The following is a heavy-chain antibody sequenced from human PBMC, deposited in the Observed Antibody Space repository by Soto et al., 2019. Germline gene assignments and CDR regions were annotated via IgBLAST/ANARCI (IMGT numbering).Heavy chain of an antibody. D-gene: IGHD2-2*01. Sequence: QVQLVQSGAEVKKPGSSVKVSYKASGGTFSSYAISWVRQAPGQGLEWMGGIIPIFGTANYAQKFQGRVTITADESTSTAYMEVSSLRSEDTAVYYCARHVPAAGYYYGMDVWGQGTTVTVSS. CDR2: IIPIFGTA. CDR1: GGTFSSYA. J-gene: IGHJ6*02. CDR3: ARHVPAAGYYYGMDV. V-gene: IGHV1-69*12.